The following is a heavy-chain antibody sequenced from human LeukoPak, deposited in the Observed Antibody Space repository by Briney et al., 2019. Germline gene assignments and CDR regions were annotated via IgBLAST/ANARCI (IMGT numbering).Heavy chain of an antibody. CDR1: GGTFSSYA. J-gene: IGHJ4*02. V-gene: IGHV1-69*05. Sequence: SVKVSCKASGGTFSSYAISWVRQAPGQGLEWMGGIIPIFGTANYAQKFQGRVTMTRDTSTSTVYMELSSLRSEDTAVYYCARGAHDYSFDYWGQGTLVTVSS. CDR3: ARGAHDYSFDY. D-gene: IGHD4-11*01. CDR2: IIPIFGTA.